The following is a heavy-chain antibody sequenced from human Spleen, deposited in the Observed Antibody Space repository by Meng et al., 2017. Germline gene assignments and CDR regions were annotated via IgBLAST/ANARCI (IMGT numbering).Heavy chain of an antibody. D-gene: IGHD3-22*01. Sequence: GESLKISCAASGFTFSSYWMHWVRQVPGKGLVWVSRINSDGSSTSYADSVKGRFTISRDNAKNTLYLQVNSLRAEDTAVYYCARGPGDRDYYDSSGYYDYWGQGTLVTVSS. V-gene: IGHV3-74*01. CDR3: ARGPGDRDYYDSSGYYDY. J-gene: IGHJ4*02. CDR2: INSDGSST. CDR1: GFTFSSYW.